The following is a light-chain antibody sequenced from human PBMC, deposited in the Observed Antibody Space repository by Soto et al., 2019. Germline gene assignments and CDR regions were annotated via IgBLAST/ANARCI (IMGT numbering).Light chain of an antibody. CDR1: QGISNA. CDR3: HHFYDYPLT. CDR2: NAF. V-gene: IGKV1D-13*01. J-gene: IGKJ3*01. Sequence: QLTQSPSSLSASVGDKVTITCRASQGISNALAWYQQKPGKPPKLLIYNAFTLEGGVTSRFGGSGSGADFTLSISSLQPEDFATYYCHHFYDYPLTFGPGTKVDLK.